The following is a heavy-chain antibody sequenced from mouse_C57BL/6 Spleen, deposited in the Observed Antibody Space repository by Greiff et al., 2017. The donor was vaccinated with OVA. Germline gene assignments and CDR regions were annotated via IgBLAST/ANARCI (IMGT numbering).Heavy chain of an antibody. J-gene: IGHJ4*01. V-gene: IGHV7-3*01. CDR2: IRYKANGYTT. D-gene: IGHD2-5*01. CDR1: GFTFTDYY. CDR3: AAGSNSHYYAMDY. Sequence: EVMLVESGGGLVQPGGSLSLSCAASGFTFTDYYMSWVRQPPGKALEWLGFIRYKANGYTTEYSASVKGRFTISRDNSHSILYHQMNALGADDSATYYCAAGSNSHYYAMDYWGQGTSVTVSS.